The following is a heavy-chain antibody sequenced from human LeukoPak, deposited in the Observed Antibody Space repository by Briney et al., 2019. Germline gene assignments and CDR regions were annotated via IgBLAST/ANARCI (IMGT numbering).Heavy chain of an antibody. J-gene: IGHJ4*02. CDR1: DGSLY. D-gene: IGHD3-9*01. Sequence: SETLSLTCTVYDGSLYWSWIRQPPGKGLEWIGEINHSGGAIYNPSLKSRVTISVDTSKNQFSLRLSSVTAADTAVYYCARGHIRLTDWGQGTLVTVSS. CDR3: ARGHIRLTD. V-gene: IGHV4-34*01. CDR2: INHSGGA.